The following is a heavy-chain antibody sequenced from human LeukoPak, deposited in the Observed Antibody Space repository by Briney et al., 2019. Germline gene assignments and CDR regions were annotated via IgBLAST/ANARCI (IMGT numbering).Heavy chain of an antibody. D-gene: IGHD6-13*01. V-gene: IGHV3-30*18. CDR1: GFTLSSYG. J-gene: IGHJ4*02. Sequence: GGSLRLSCAASGFTLSSYGMHWVRQAPGKGLEWVAVISYDGSTIYYADSVKGRFTISRDNSKNTLYLQMNSLRTEDTAVYYCAKKGAVGIAAAAFDYWGQGTLVTVSS. CDR2: ISYDGSTI. CDR3: AKKGAVGIAAAAFDY.